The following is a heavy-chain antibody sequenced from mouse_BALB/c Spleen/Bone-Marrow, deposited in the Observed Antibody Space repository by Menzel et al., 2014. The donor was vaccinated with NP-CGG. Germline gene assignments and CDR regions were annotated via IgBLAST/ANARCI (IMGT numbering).Heavy chain of an antibody. Sequence: LQESGAELVKPGASVKLSCKASGYTFTSYYLFWVKQRPGQGLEWTGEINPSNGGTNFNEKFKSKATLTVAKSSSTAYMQLSSLTSEDAAVYYCAREGESPFSYWGQGTLGTVSA. CDR2: INPSNGGT. V-gene: IGHV1S81*02. D-gene: IGHD6-2*01. CDR3: AREGESPFSY. J-gene: IGHJ3*01. CDR1: GYTFTSYY.